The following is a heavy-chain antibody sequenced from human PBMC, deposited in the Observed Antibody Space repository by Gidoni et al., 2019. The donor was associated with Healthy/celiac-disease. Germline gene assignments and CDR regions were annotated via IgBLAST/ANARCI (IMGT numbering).Heavy chain of an antibody. V-gene: IGHV3-9*01. J-gene: IGHJ4*02. CDR2: ISWNSGSI. Sequence: EVQLVESGGGLVQPGRSLRLSCAASGFTFDDYAMHWVRQAPGKGLEWVSGISWNSGSIGYADSVKGRFTISRDNAKNSLYLQMNSLRAEDTALYYCAKGEFDHYYDSSGPDYWGQGTLVTVSS. CDR3: AKGEFDHYYDSSGPDY. CDR1: GFTFDDYA. D-gene: IGHD3-22*01.